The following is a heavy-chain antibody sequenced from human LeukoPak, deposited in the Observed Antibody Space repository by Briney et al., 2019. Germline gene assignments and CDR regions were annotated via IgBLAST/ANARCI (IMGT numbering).Heavy chain of an antibody. Sequence: SETLSLTCAVYGGSFSGYYWSWIRQPPGKGLEWIGEINHSGSTYYNPSLKSRVTISVDTSKNQFSLKLSSVTAADTAVYYCARERASDGYYDDYWGQGTLVTVSS. CDR2: INHSGST. D-gene: IGHD3-22*01. J-gene: IGHJ4*02. CDR3: ARERASDGYYDDY. V-gene: IGHV4-34*01. CDR1: GGSFSGYY.